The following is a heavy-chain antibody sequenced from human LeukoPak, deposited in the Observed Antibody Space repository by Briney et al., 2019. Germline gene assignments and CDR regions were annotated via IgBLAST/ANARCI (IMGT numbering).Heavy chain of an antibody. Sequence: GGSLRLSCVASGFTFSSCGMHWVRQAPGKGLEWVAFIRYDGSNKYYADSVKGRFTISRDNSKNTLYVQMNSLRAEDTAVYYCARNGEYCSSTSCGDYWGKGTLVTVSS. CDR3: ARNGEYCSSTSCGDY. CDR2: IRYDGSNK. D-gene: IGHD2-2*01. J-gene: IGHJ4*02. CDR1: GFTFSSCG. V-gene: IGHV3-30*02.